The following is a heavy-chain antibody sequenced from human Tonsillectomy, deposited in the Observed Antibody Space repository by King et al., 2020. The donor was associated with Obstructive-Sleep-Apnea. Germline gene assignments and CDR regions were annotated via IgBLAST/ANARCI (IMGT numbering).Heavy chain of an antibody. D-gene: IGHD1-26*01. J-gene: IGHJ4*02. CDR2: INPYNGDT. Sequence: VQLVQSGTEVKKPGASVRVSCRASGYTFSGYYIHWVRQAPGQGLQWMGCINPYNGDTNFAQKFKGWVTMTRDTSINTAYMDLGSLKSDDTALYYCARDSSPGIDSWGQGTLVIVSS. CDR1: GYTFSGYY. CDR3: ARDSSPGIDS. V-gene: IGHV1-2*04.